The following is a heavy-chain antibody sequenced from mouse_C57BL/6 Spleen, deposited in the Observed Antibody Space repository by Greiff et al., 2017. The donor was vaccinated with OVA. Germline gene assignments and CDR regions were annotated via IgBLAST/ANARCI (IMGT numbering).Heavy chain of an antibody. CDR1: GFSLTSYG. J-gene: IGHJ3*01. CDR3: ARAYYDYDGGFAY. D-gene: IGHD2-4*01. Sequence: VQGVESGPGLVAPSQSLSITCTVSGFSLTSYGVDWVRQSPGKGLEWLGVIWGVGSTNYNSALKSRLSISKDNSKSQVFLKMNSLQTDDTAMYYCARAYYDYDGGFAYWGQGTLVTVSA. V-gene: IGHV2-6*01. CDR2: IWGVGST.